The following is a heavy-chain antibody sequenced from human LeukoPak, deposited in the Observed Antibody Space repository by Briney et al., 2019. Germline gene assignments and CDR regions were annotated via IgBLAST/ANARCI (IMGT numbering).Heavy chain of an antibody. CDR1: RFTFSTFA. CDR3: ARDRLLEDRDYSCYYYMDV. CDR2: ISSSSSYI. V-gene: IGHV3-21*01. D-gene: IGHD1-1*01. J-gene: IGHJ6*03. Sequence: GGSLRLSCEASRFTFSTFAMIWVRQAPGKGLEWVSSISSSSSYIYYADSVKGRFTISRDNAKNSLYLQMNSLRAEDTAVYHCARDRLLEDRDYSCYYYMDVWGKGTTVTVSS.